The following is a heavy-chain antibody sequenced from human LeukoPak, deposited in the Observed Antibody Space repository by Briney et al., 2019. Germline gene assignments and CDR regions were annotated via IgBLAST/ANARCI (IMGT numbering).Heavy chain of an antibody. Sequence: GGSLRLSCAASGFTFSSYWMSWVRQAPGKGLEWVANIKQDGSEKYYVDSVKGRFTISRNNAKNSLYLQMNSLRAEDTAVYYCARDGRYYDSSGYTHYWGQGTLVTVSS. CDR2: IKQDGSEK. J-gene: IGHJ4*02. CDR1: GFTFSSYW. V-gene: IGHV3-7*03. D-gene: IGHD3-22*01. CDR3: ARDGRYYDSSGYTHY.